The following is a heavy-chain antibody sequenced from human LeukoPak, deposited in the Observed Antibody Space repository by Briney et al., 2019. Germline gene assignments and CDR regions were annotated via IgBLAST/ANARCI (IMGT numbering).Heavy chain of an antibody. CDR1: GYRFNSYW. CDR2: IYTSDSDT. D-gene: IGHD3-10*01. J-gene: IGHJ4*02. CDR3: ATDTPSITMAWIHPPTF. V-gene: IGHV5-51*01. Sequence: GESLKISCKGSGYRFNSYWIGWVRQMPGKGLEWMGIIYTSDSDTKYSPSFQGQVTISVDRSINTAYMELSSLRSEDTAVYYCATDTPSITMAWIHPPTFWGQGTLVAVSS.